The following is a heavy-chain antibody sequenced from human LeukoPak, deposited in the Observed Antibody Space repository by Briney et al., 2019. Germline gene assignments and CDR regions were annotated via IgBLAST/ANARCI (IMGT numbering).Heavy chain of an antibody. CDR2: INSDGSST. CDR1: GFTFSSYW. V-gene: IGHV3-74*01. D-gene: IGHD3-9*01. Sequence: PGGSLRLSCAASGFTFSSYWMHWVRQAPGKGLVWVSRINSDGSSTSYADSVKGRFTISRDNARNSLYLQMNSLRAEDTAVYYCARELRTPYDILGRGNAFDIWGQGTMVTVSS. J-gene: IGHJ3*02. CDR3: ARELRTPYDILGRGNAFDI.